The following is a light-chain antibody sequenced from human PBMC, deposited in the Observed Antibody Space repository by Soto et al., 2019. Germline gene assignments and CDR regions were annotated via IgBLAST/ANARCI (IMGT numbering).Light chain of an antibody. CDR3: QQYNSYSLWM. CDR2: KAS. V-gene: IGKV1-5*03. Sequence: DIQMTQSPSTLSASVGDRVTITCRASQSISSWLAWYQQKPGKAPKPLIYKASRFERGVPSRFSGSGSGTEFILAIITLHSDDFSTYYCQQYNSYSLWMCGPGTEVDIK. J-gene: IGKJ1*01. CDR1: QSISSW.